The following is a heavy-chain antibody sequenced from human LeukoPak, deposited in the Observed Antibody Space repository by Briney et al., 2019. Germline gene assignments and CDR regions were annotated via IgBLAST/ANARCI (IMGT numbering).Heavy chain of an antibody. CDR2: ISYDGSNK. J-gene: IGHJ6*02. CDR1: GFTFSSYG. V-gene: IGHV3-30*18. Sequence: QPGRSLRLSCAASGFTFSSYGMHWVRQAPGKGLEWVAVISYDGSNKYYADSVKGRFTISRDNSKNTLYLQMNSLRAEDTAVYYCAKASSKYRYYYYGMDVWGQGTTVTVSS. D-gene: IGHD6-6*01. CDR3: AKASSKYRYYYYGMDV.